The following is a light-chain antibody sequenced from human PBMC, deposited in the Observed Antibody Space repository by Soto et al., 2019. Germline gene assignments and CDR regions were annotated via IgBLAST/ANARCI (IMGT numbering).Light chain of an antibody. J-gene: IGKJ2*01. CDR2: ATS. V-gene: IGKV3-20*01. Sequence: ENVLTQSPGTLSLSPGERATLSCRASQSVDSSYLAWYQQKPGQAPRLLIYATSTRATGIPDRFSGSGSGTDFTLTITRLEPEDFAVYYCQQYGSSLYTFGQGTKLEIK. CDR1: QSVDSSY. CDR3: QQYGSSLYT.